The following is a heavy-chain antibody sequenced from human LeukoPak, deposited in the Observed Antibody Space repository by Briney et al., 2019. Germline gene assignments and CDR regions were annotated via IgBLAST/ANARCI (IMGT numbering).Heavy chain of an antibody. CDR1: GFSFTDYP. CDR3: ARSSYGSGSYYNTPFDY. V-gene: IGHV3-48*02. D-gene: IGHD3-10*01. CDR2: IRTTAEGAKYA. Sequence: GGSLRLSCATSGFSFTDYPMNWVRQAPGKGLEWISNIRTTAEGAKYAYYADSVRGRFTISRDNAKNSLYLQMNSLRDEDTAVYYCARSSYGSGSYYNTPFDYWGQGTLVTVSS. J-gene: IGHJ4*02.